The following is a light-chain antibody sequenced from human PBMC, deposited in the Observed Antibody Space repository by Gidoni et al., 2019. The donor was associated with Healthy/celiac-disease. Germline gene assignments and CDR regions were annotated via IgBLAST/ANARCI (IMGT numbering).Light chain of an antibody. CDR2: GAS. CDR1: ETITSNC. J-gene: IGKJ2*01. V-gene: IGKV3-20*01. Sequence: EIVLTQSPGTLSLSPGERATLSCTTSETITSNCLAWYQQKPGQAPRLLIYGASNRVTGIPDRFTGSGSGTDFTLTISRLEPEDFAMYYCQQYDYSPRYTFGQGTNLEIK. CDR3: QQYDYSPRYT.